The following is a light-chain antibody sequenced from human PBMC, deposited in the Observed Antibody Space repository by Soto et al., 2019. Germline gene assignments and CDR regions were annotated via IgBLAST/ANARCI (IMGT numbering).Light chain of an antibody. J-gene: IGLJ2*01. CDR1: SSNIGSNT. Sequence: QLVLTQPPSASGTPGQRVTISCSGSSSNIGSNTVNWYQQLPGTAPKLLLYSNNQRPSGVHDRFSGSKSGTSASLAISGLQSEDEADYYCAAWDDSLNGVVFGGGTKVTVL. CDR3: AAWDDSLNGVV. V-gene: IGLV1-44*01. CDR2: SNN.